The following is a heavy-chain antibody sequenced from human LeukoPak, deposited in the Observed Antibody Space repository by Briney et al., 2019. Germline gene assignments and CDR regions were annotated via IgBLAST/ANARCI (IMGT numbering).Heavy chain of an antibody. D-gene: IGHD3-10*01. Sequence: SETLSLTCTVSGGSISSYYWSWIRQPPGKGLEWIGYIYYSGSTNYNPSLKSRVTISVDTSKNQFSLKLSSVTAADTAVYYCARHLTGGHYGSGSYYDWGQGTLVTVSS. CDR2: IYYSGST. CDR1: GGSISSYY. CDR3: ARHLTGGHYGSGSYYD. V-gene: IGHV4-59*08. J-gene: IGHJ4*02.